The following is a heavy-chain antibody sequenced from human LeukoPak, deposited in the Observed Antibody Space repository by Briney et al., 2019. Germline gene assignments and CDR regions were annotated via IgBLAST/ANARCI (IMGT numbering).Heavy chain of an antibody. CDR2: ISSSGSTI. CDR1: GFTFSSYE. D-gene: IGHD3-10*01. CDR3: ARGQRVAGERPSGTDY. V-gene: IGHV3-48*03. Sequence: GGSLRLSCAASGFTFSSYEMNWVRQAPGKGLEWVSYISSSGSTIYYADSVKGRFTISRDNAKNSLYLQMNSLRAEDTAVYYCARGQRVAGERPSGTDYWGQGTLVTVSS. J-gene: IGHJ4*02.